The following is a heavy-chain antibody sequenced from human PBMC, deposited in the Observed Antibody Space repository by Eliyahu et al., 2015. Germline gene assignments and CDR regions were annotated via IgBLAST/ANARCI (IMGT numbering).Heavy chain of an antibody. CDR2: IYFRGGT. D-gene: IGHD4-23*01. V-gene: IGHV4-59*08. J-gene: IGHJ5*02. Sequence: QVQLQESGPGLVKPSETLSLTCTVSGGSISSYYWSWIRQPPGKGLEWIGYIYFRGGTHYNPSLKSRVTISVDTSKNQFSLKLSSVTAADTAVYYCARHVSYGGNPRATNWFDPWGQGTLVTVSS. CDR3: ARHVSYGGNPRATNWFDP. CDR1: GGSISSYY.